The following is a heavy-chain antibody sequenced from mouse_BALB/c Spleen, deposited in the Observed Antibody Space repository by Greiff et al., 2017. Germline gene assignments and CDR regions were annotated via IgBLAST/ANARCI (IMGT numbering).Heavy chain of an antibody. D-gene: IGHD1-1*01. CDR2: IDPENGNT. J-gene: IGHJ4*01. CDR3: ARGVYYGSSYDYAMDY. V-gene: IGHV14-1*02. CDR1: GFNIKDYY. Sequence: VQLQQSGAALVRPGALVKLSCKASGFNIKDYYMHWVKQRPEQGLEWIGWIDPENGNTIYDPKFQGKAIITADTSSNTADLQLRSLTSEDTAVYYCARGVYYGSSYDYAMDYWGQGTAVTVAS.